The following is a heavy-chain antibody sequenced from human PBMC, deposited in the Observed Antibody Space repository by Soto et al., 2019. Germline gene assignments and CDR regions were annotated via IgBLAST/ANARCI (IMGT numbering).Heavy chain of an antibody. J-gene: IGHJ4*02. Sequence: QVQLVQSGTEVKKPGASVKVSCKASGYTFTSYGINWVRQAPGQGLEWMGWISAYNGNTDYAQKFQDRVTMTTDTSTRTAYMELRSLRSDDTAVYYCARTDLKLLGIDYWGQGTLVTVSS. CDR1: GYTFTSYG. D-gene: IGHD7-27*01. V-gene: IGHV1-18*01. CDR3: ARTDLKLLGIDY. CDR2: ISAYNGNT.